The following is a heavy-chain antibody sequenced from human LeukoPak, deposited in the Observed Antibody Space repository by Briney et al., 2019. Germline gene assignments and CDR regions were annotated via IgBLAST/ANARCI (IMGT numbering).Heavy chain of an antibody. V-gene: IGHV3-33*01. D-gene: IGHD6-13*01. CDR2: IWYDGSNK. CDR3: ARGTLKAAATDFDY. CDR1: GFTFSSYG. J-gene: IGHJ4*02. Sequence: PGGSLRLSCAASGFTFSSYGMHWVRQAPGKGLEWVAVIWYDGSNKYYADSVKGRLTISRDNSKNTLYLQMNSLRAEDTALYYCARGTLKAAATDFDYWGQGTLVTVSS.